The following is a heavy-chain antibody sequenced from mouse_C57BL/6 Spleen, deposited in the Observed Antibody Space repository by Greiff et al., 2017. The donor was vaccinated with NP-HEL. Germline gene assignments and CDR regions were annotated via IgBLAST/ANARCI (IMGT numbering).Heavy chain of an antibody. CDR3: ARESLRAMDY. J-gene: IGHJ2*01. CDR1: GFTFSDYY. V-gene: IGHV5-16*01. D-gene: IGHD3-1*01. Sequence: EVQLVESEGGLVQPGSSMKLSCTASGFTFSDYYMAWVRQVPEKGLEWVANINYDGSSTYYLDSLKSRFIISRDNAKNILYLQMSSLRSEDTATYYCARESLRAMDYWGQGTTLTVSS. CDR2: INYDGSST.